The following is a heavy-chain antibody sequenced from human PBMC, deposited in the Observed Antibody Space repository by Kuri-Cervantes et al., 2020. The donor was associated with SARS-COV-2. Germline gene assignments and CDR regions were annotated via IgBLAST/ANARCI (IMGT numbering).Heavy chain of an antibody. CDR1: GYTFTGYY. V-gene: IGHV1-18*04. J-gene: IGHJ4*02. D-gene: IGHD6-13*01. CDR2: ISAYNGNT. CDR3: AKIAAAGHDY. Sequence: ASVKVSCKASGYTFTGYYMHWVRQAPGQGLEWMGWISAYNGNTNYAQKLQGRVTMTTDTSTSTAYMELRSLRSDDTAVYYCAKIAAAGHDYWGQGTLVTVSS.